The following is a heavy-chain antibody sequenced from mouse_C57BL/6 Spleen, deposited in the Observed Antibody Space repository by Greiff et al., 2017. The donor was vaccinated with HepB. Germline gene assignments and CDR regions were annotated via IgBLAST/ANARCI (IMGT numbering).Heavy chain of an antibody. CDR1: GYTFTNYW. V-gene: IGHV1-63*01. CDR3: AREEDHYYGSSYWYFDV. CDR2: IYPGGGYT. Sequence: QVQLKESGAELVRPGTSVKMSCKASGYTFTNYWIGWAKQRPGHGLEWIGDIYPGGGYTNYNEKFKGKATLTADKSSSTAYMQFSSLTSEDSAIYYCAREEDHYYGSSYWYFDVWGTGTTVTVSS. D-gene: IGHD1-1*01. J-gene: IGHJ1*03.